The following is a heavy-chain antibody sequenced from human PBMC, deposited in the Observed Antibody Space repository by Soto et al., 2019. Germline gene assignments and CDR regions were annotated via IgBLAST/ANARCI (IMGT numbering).Heavy chain of an antibody. CDR1: GGSISSGGYS. CDR2: IYHSGST. CDR3: ARGQLEPFRGYFDL. J-gene: IGHJ2*01. D-gene: IGHD1-1*01. V-gene: IGHV4-30-2*01. Sequence: QLQLQESGSGLVKPSQTLSLTCAVSGGSISSGGYSWSWIRQLPGKGLEWIGYIYHSGSTYYNPSLKSRVTISVDRSKNQFSLKLSSVTAADTAVYYCARGQLEPFRGYFDLWGRGTLVTVSS.